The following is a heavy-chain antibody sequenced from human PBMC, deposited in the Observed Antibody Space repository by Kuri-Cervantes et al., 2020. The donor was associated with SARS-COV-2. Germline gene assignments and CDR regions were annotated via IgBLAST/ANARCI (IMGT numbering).Heavy chain of an antibody. J-gene: IGHJ5*02. Sequence: ASVKVSCKASGYTLTSCYMHWVRQAPGQGLEWMGVINPNGGSTNYAQKFQGRVTMTRDTSTSTVYMELSSLRSEDTAVYYCARAQVYAIRSNWFDPWGQGTLVTVSS. D-gene: IGHD2-8*01. CDR1: GYTLTSCY. CDR2: INPNGGST. CDR3: ARAQVYAIRSNWFDP. V-gene: IGHV1-46*01.